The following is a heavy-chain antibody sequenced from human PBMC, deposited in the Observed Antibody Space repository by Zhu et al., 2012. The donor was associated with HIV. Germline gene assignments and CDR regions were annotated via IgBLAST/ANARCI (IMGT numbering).Heavy chain of an antibody. J-gene: IGHJ4*02. D-gene: IGHD6-13*01. CDR1: GGSISSHY. CDR2: IYYSGST. V-gene: IGHV4-59*11. Sequence: QVQLQESGPGLVKPSETLSHTCTVSGGSISSHYWSWIRQPPGKGLEWIGYIYYSGSTNYNPSLKSRVTISVDTSKNQFSLKLSSVTAADTAVYYCARGRIAAAAIDYWGQGTLVTVSS. CDR3: ARGRIAAAAIDY.